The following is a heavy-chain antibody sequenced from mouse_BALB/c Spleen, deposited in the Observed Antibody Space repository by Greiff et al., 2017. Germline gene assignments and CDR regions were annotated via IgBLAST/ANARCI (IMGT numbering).Heavy chain of an antibody. D-gene: IGHD1-2*01. CDR2: IDPANGNT. J-gene: IGHJ4*01. CDR3: ARSLRLPYAMDY. CDR1: GFNIKDTY. V-gene: IGHV14-3*02. Sequence: EVQRVESGAELVKPGASVKLSCTASGFNIKDTYMHWVKQRPEQGLEWIGRIDPANGNTKYDPKFQGKATITADTSSNTAYLQLSSLTSEDTAVYYCARSLRLPYAMDYWGQGTSVTVSS.